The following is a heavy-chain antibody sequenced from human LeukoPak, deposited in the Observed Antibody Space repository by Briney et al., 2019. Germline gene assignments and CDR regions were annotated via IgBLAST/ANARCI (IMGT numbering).Heavy chain of an antibody. CDR2: IIPIFGTA. CDR3: ARADRGALMAVARKGYYMDV. Sequence: GASVKVSCKASGGTFSSYAISWVRQAPGQGLEWMGGIIPIFGTANYAQKFQGRVTITADKSTSTAYMELSSLRSEDTAVYYCARADRGALMAVARKGYYMDVWGKGTTVTVSS. CDR1: GGTFSSYA. J-gene: IGHJ6*03. D-gene: IGHD6-19*01. V-gene: IGHV1-69*06.